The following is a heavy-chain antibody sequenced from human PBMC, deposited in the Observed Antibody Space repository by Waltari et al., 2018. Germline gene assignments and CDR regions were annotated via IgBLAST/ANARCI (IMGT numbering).Heavy chain of an antibody. CDR2: ISTYNGNT. CDR1: GYTFISYS. Sequence: VQLVQSGAEVKKPGASVMVSCKASGYTFISYSITWVPQAPGQGLEWIGWISTYNGNTNYAQKLQGRVTLTTDTSTGTVYMELRSLRSDDTAVYYCTRGYGTYYGSGSYHYWGQGTLVTVSS. J-gene: IGHJ4*02. D-gene: IGHD3-10*01. V-gene: IGHV1-18*01. CDR3: TRGYGTYYGSGSYHY.